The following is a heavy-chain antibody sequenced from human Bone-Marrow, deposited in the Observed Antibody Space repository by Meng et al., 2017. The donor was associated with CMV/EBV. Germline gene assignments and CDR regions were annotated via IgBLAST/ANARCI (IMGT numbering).Heavy chain of an antibody. Sequence: ASVKVSCKASGYTFTGYYMHWVRQAPGQGLEWMGWINPNSGGTNYAQKFQGRVTMTRDTSISTAYMELSRLRSDDTAVYYCARGPRFEAGGAYYDSYYGMDVWGQGTTVTVSS. CDR2: INPNSGGT. CDR3: ARGPRFEAGGAYYDSYYGMDV. J-gene: IGHJ6*02. CDR1: GYTFTGYY. D-gene: IGHD1-26*01. V-gene: IGHV1-2*02.